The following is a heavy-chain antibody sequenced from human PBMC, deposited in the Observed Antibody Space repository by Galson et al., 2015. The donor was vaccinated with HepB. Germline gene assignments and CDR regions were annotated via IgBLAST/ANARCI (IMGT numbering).Heavy chain of an antibody. CDR3: AATTPYYYDSSGYYPADS. V-gene: IGHV1-58*02. CDR1: GFTFTSSA. Sequence: SVKVSCKASGFTFTSSAMQWVRQARGQRLEWVGWIVVGSGNTNYAQKFQERVTITRDMSTSTAYMELSSLRSEDTAVYYCAATTPYYYDSSGYYPADSWGQGTLVTVSS. CDR2: IVVGSGNT. D-gene: IGHD3-22*01. J-gene: IGHJ4*02.